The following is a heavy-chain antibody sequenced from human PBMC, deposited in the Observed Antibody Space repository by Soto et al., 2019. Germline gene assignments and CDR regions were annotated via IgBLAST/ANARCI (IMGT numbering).Heavy chain of an antibody. J-gene: IGHJ6*02. CDR3: ARDVVVVLGATLHYYGMDV. D-gene: IGHD2-15*01. CDR2: INPNSGAT. Sequence: ASVKVSCKASGYTFTGYYIQWVRQAPGQGLEWMGWINPNSGATEYAQKFQGRVTMSRDTSISTAYMELSRLRSDDTAVYYCARDVVVVLGATLHYYGMDVWGQGTTVTVSS. CDR1: GYTFTGYY. V-gene: IGHV1-2*02.